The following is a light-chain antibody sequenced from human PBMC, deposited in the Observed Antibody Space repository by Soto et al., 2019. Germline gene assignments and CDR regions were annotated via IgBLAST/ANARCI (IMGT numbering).Light chain of an antibody. CDR1: SSDVGGYDY. V-gene: IGLV2-11*01. CDR2: DAS. CDR3: DSYTVTSYV. Sequence: QSALTQPRSVSGSPGQSVTISCTGTSSDVGGYDYGSWYQQHPDKAPKLTIYDASKRPSGVPERFSGSKSGNTASLTISRLLPDYKAHYHTDSYTVTSYVF. J-gene: IGLJ1*01.